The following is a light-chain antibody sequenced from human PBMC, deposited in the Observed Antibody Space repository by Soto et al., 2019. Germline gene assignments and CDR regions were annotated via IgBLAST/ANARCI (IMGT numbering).Light chain of an antibody. CDR1: QSVSSSY. V-gene: IGKV3-20*01. CDR3: QQYKT. Sequence: EIVLTQSPGTLSLSPGERATLSCRASQSVSSSYLAWYQQKPGQAPRLLIYGASSRATGIPDRFSGSGSGTDFPLTISRLEPEDFAVYYCQQYKTFGQGTKVDIK. CDR2: GAS. J-gene: IGKJ1*01.